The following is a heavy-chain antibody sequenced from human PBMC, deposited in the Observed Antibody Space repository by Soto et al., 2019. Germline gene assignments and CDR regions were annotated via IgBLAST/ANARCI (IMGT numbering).Heavy chain of an antibody. CDR2: ISGTGAST. CDR3: AKDLVVVVTPATDY. CDR1: GFIFTSYA. J-gene: IGHJ4*02. V-gene: IGHV3-23*01. Sequence: EVQLLESGGGLVQPGGSLRLSCAASGFIFTSYAMSWVRQAPGKGLEWVSGISGTGASTYYADSVKGRFTISRDNSRNMVYLQMNSLRGEDTAIYYYAKDLVVVVTPATDYWGQGTLVAVSS. D-gene: IGHD2-15*01.